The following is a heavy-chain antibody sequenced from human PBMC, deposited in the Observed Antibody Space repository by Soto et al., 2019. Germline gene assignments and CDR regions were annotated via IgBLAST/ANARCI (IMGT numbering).Heavy chain of an antibody. CDR3: ARVWLGYCSSISCYHFDY. D-gene: IGHD2-2*01. V-gene: IGHV3-21*01. Sequence: EVQLVESGGGLVKPGGSLRLSCAASGFTFSSYSMNWVRQAPGKGLEWVSSISSSSSYIYYADSVKGRFTISRDNAKNSLYLQMNSLRAEDTAVYYCARVWLGYCSSISCYHFDYWGQGTLVTVSS. J-gene: IGHJ4*02. CDR1: GFTFSSYS. CDR2: ISSSSSYI.